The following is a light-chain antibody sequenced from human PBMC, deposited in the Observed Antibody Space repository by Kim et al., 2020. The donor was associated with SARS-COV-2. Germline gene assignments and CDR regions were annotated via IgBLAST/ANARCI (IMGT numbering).Light chain of an antibody. V-gene: IGLV3-19*01. J-gene: IGLJ2*01. CDR1: SLRSYY. Sequence: SSELTQDPAVSVALGQTVRITCQGDSLRSYYASWYQQKPGQAPVPVIYGKNNRPPGIPDRFSGSSSGNTASLTITGAQAEDEAYYYYNSRDRNGNHVV. CDR3: NSRDRNGNHVV. CDR2: GKN.